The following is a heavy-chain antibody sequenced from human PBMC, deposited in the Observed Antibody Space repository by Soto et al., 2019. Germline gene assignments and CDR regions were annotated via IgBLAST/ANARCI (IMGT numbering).Heavy chain of an antibody. D-gene: IGHD3-3*01. V-gene: IGHV1-18*01. CDR2: ISAYNGNT. Sequence: ASVKVSCKASGYTFTSYGISWVRQAPGQGLEWMGWISAYNGNTNYAQKLQGRVTMTTDTSTSTAYMELRSLRSDDTAVYYCAREDTIFGVVSWFDHWGQGTLVTVSS. CDR1: GYTFTSYG. CDR3: AREDTIFGVVSWFDH. J-gene: IGHJ5*02.